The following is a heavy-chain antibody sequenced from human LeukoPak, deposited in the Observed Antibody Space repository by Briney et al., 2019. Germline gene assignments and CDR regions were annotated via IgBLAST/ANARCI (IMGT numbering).Heavy chain of an antibody. V-gene: IGHV3-11*05. D-gene: IGHD3-10*01. CDR3: ARGLRGSGSYYNVDY. J-gene: IGHJ4*02. Sequence: GGSLRLSCAASGFTFSDYYMSWIRQAPGKGLEWVSYISGGGGYTKYADSVKGRLTISRDDARNSLHLQMDSLRAEDTAVYYCARGLRGSGSYYNVDYWGQGTLITVSS. CDR1: GFTFSDYY. CDR2: ISGGGGYT.